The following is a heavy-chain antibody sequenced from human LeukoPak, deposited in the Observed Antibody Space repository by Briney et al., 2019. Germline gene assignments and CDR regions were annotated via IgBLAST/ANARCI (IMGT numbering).Heavy chain of an antibody. J-gene: IGHJ4*02. D-gene: IGHD1-26*01. CDR3: AKDQSYSGSYYDY. CDR1: GFTFSRHW. V-gene: IGHV3-7*03. CDR2: IKQDGSAK. Sequence: GGSLRLSCAASGFTFSRHWMYWVRQAPGKGLEWVANIKQDGSAKPYVDSVKGRFTISRDNAKNSLFLQMNSLRVEDTAVYYCAKDQSYSGSYYDYWGQGTLVIVSS.